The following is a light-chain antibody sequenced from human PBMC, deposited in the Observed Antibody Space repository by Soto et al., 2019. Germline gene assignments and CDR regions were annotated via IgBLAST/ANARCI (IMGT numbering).Light chain of an antibody. CDR2: GAS. CDR1: QSVSSN. Sequence: EIVMTQSPATLSVSPGARATLSCRASQSVSSNLAWYQQKPGQAPRLLLYGASTRATGIPARFSGSGSGTEFTLTISSLQSEDFAVYYCQQYNNWPPYTFGQGTKLESK. J-gene: IGKJ2*01. CDR3: QQYNNWPPYT. V-gene: IGKV3-15*01.